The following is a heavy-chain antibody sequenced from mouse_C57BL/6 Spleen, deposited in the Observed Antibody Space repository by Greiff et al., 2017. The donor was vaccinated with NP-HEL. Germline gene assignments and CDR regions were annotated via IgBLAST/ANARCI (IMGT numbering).Heavy chain of an antibody. D-gene: IGHD4-1*01. V-gene: IGHV1-54*01. J-gene: IGHJ3*01. CDR1: GYAFTNYL. CDR2: INPGSGGT. Sequence: QVQLKQSGAELVRPGTSVKVSCKASGYAFTNYLIEWVKQRPGQGLEWIGVINPGSGGTNYNEKFKGKATLTADKPSSTAYMQLSSLTSEDSAVDFCAGSANCEFAYWGQGTLVTVSA. CDR3: AGSANCEFAY.